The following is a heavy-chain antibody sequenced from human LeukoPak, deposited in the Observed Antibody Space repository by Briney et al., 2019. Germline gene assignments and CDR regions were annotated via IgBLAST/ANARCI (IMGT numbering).Heavy chain of an antibody. D-gene: IGHD3-16*02. Sequence: GGSLRLSCAATGFTFSSYEMNWVRQAPGKGLEWVSYISSSGSTIYYADSVKGRFTISRDNAKNSLYLQMNSLRAEDTAVYYCARDCVWGSYRSFDYWGQGTLVTVSS. J-gene: IGHJ4*02. V-gene: IGHV3-48*03. CDR3: ARDCVWGSYRSFDY. CDR1: GFTFSSYE. CDR2: ISSSGSTI.